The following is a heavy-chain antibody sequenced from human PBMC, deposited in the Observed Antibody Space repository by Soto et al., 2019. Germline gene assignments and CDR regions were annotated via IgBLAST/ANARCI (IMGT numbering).Heavy chain of an antibody. D-gene: IGHD3-10*01. CDR3: ANLYYYGSGSPLPTSGY. V-gene: IGHV3-30*18. CDR1: GFTLSSYG. Sequence: QVQLVESGGGVVQPGRSLRLSCAASGFTLSSYGMHWVRKAQGKGLEWVAVISYDGSNKYYADSVKGRFTISRDNSKNTLYLQMNSLRAEDTAVYYCANLYYYGSGSPLPTSGYWGQGTLVTVSS. J-gene: IGHJ4*02. CDR2: ISYDGSNK.